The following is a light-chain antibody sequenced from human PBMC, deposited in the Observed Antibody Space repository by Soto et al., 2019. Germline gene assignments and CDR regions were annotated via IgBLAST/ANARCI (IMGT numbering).Light chain of an antibody. Sequence: VLTQSQGTLSLSPGERVTLSCRASQSVSSRYLAWYQQRPGQAPRLLIYGASTRATGIPDRFSGSASGTDFTLTISRLEPEDFAVYYCQQYGTSPPRYTFGQGTRLEIK. CDR1: QSVSSRY. V-gene: IGKV3-20*01. CDR2: GAS. CDR3: QQYGTSPPRYT. J-gene: IGKJ5*01.